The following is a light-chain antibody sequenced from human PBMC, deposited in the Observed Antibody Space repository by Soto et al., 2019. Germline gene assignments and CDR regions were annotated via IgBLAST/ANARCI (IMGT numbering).Light chain of an antibody. CDR1: QSLSTN. J-gene: IGKJ4*01. CDR3: QQYNNWPSLT. Sequence: EIVMTQSPATLSVSPGERATLSCRASQSLSTNLAWYQQNPGQAPRLLIYGASTRATGIPARFSGSGSGTDFTLTISSLQSEDSALYYCQQYNNWPSLTFDGGTKVEI. CDR2: GAS. V-gene: IGKV3-15*01.